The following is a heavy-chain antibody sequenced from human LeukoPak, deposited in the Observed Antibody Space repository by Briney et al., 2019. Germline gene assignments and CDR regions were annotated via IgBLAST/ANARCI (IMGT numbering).Heavy chain of an antibody. CDR2: ISAGNGNT. Sequence: ASVKVSCRASGYTLTNYAIHWVRRAPGQGLEWMGWISAGNGNTKYSQNFQGRVTITRDTSASTAYMELSSLRSEDTAVYYCARDIVATGFPFDYWGQGTLVTVSS. D-gene: IGHD5-12*01. CDR3: ARDIVATGFPFDY. V-gene: IGHV1-3*01. J-gene: IGHJ4*02. CDR1: GYTLTNYA.